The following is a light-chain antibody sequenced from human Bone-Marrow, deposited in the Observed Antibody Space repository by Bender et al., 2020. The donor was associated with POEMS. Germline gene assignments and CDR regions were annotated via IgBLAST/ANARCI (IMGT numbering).Light chain of an antibody. V-gene: IGLV2-11*01. CDR3: SSYGGTNNVI. CDR2: NVD. Sequence: QSALTQPRSVSGSPGQSVTISCTGASSDVGAYNYVSWYQQHPGKAPKLIIHNVDKRPSGVPGRFSGSKSGNTASLTISGLQADDEADYYCSSYGGTNNVIFGGGTKLTVL. CDR1: SSDVGAYNY. J-gene: IGLJ2*01.